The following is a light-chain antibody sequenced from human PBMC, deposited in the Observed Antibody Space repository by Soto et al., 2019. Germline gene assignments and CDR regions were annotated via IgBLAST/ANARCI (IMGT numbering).Light chain of an antibody. V-gene: IGKV3-20*01. CDR1: QSVATRC. J-gene: IGKJ3*01. CDR2: STS. Sequence: EIVLTQSPGTLSLSPGERATLSCRASQSVATRCLAWYQQRPGQAPRLLIYSTSTRATGIPDRFSGSGSGTDFTLNIGRLEPEAFAAYYCQQYCSSPVGFGPGTKVDIK. CDR3: QQYCSSPVG.